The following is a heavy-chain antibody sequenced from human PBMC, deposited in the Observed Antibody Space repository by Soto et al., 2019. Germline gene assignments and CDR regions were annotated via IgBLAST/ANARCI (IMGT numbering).Heavy chain of an antibody. D-gene: IGHD3-22*01. J-gene: IGHJ4*02. CDR2: IIPIFGTA. CDR3: AGGDDSSGYYYVGSRFDY. Sequence: QVQLVQSGAEVKKPGPSVKVSCKASGATFSSYAISWLRQAPGQGLEWMGGIIPIFGTANYAQKFQGRVTITADESTSTAYMELSSLRSEDTAVYYCAGGDDSSGYYYVGSRFDYWGQGTLVTVSS. CDR1: GATFSSYA. V-gene: IGHV1-69*12.